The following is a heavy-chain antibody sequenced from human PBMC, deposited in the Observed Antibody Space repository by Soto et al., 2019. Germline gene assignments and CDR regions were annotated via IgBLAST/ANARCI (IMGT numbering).Heavy chain of an antibody. CDR2: ISNYNGDT. J-gene: IGHJ4*02. CDR1: GYTFTSYG. Sequence: QVQLVQSGDEVKKPGASVKVSCKASGYTFTSYGISWVLQAPGQGLEWMGWISNYNGDTNYAQKLQGRVTMTTDTSTSTAYMELRSLKSDDTAGYYCTRGGQLCAGNYFDYWGQGTLVTVSS. V-gene: IGHV1-18*01. CDR3: TRGGQLCAGNYFDY. D-gene: IGHD2-21*01.